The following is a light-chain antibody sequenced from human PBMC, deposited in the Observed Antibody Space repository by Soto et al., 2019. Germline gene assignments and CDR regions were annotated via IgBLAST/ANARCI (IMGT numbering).Light chain of an antibody. CDR2: GGS. CDR1: QSVINNY. CDR3: QQYGSSPGT. J-gene: IGKJ1*01. V-gene: IGKV3-20*01. Sequence: EIVLTQSPGTLSFSPGERATLSCRASQSVINNYLAWYQQKPGQAPRLLIYGGSTRATGVPDRFSGSGSGTDFPLTISRLEPEDFAVYYCQQYGSSPGTFGQGTKG.